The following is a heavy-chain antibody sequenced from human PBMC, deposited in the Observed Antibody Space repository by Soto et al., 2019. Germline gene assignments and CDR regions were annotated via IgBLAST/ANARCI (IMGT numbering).Heavy chain of an antibody. CDR3: ARHPTSMAPNNVDY. J-gene: IGHJ4*02. Sequence: QLQLQESGPGLVKPSEPLSLTCTVSGGSISSSSSYWGWIRQPPGKGLEWIGSIYYSGSTYYNPSLKGRITISVDTSKNQFSLKLSSVTAADTAVYYCARHPTSMAPNNVDYWGQGTLVTVSS. CDR1: GGSISSSSSY. CDR2: IYYSGST. V-gene: IGHV4-39*01. D-gene: IGHD1-20*01.